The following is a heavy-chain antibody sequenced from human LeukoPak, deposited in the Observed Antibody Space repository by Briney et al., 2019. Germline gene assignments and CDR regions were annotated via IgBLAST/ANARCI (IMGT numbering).Heavy chain of an antibody. D-gene: IGHD6-19*01. Sequence: SETLPLTCTVSGGSISSGGYYWSWIRQHPGKGLEWIGYIYYSGSTYYNPSLKSRVTISVDTSKNQFSLKLSSVTAADTAVYYCARVSSGWKLDYWGQGTLVTVSS. CDR1: GGSISSGGYY. CDR2: IYYSGST. CDR3: ARVSSGWKLDY. V-gene: IGHV4-31*03. J-gene: IGHJ4*02.